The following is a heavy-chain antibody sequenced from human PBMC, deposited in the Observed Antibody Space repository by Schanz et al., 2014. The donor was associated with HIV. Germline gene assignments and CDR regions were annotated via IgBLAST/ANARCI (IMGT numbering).Heavy chain of an antibody. V-gene: IGHV3-23*01. CDR2: ISGSGGST. Sequence: EVQLLESGGGLVQPGGSLRLSCAASGFTFSSYAMNWVRQPPGKGLEWVSAISGSGGSTYYADSVKGRFTISRDNSKNTLYLQMNSLRAEDTAVYYCARDNRGDYYLDSWGQGTLVTVSS. CDR3: ARDNRGDYYLDS. D-gene: IGHD4-17*01. J-gene: IGHJ1*01. CDR1: GFTFSSYA.